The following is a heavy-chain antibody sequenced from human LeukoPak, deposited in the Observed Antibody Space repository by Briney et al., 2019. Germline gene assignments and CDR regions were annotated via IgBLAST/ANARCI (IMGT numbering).Heavy chain of an antibody. CDR3: ARGAAGKIDYFAY. CDR2: ISIIISYI. J-gene: IGHJ4*02. Sequence: PGGSLRLSYAASGFTFSSYSMNWVRQAPGKGLEWVSSISIIISYIYYAHSLKDRFTISRDNAKNSLYLQVNGLRAEDTAVYYCARGAAGKIDYFAYWGQGNLVTVSS. D-gene: IGHD6-13*01. V-gene: IGHV3-21*01. CDR1: GFTFSSYS.